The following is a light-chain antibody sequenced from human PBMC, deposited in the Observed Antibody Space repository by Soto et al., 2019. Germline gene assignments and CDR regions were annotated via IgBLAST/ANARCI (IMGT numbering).Light chain of an antibody. V-gene: IGLV2-14*01. CDR3: SSYAGSYILGV. J-gene: IGLJ3*02. CDR1: SSDVGGYNY. CDR2: AVT. Sequence: QSALTQPASVSGSPGQSITISCTGTSSDVGGYNYVSWYQQHPGKAPKLMIYAVTDRPSGVSSRFSGSKSGNTASLTISGLQAEDEADYYCSSYAGSYILGVFGGGTKLTVL.